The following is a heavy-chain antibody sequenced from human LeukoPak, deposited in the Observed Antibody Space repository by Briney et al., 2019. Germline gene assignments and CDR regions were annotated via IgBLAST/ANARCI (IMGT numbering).Heavy chain of an antibody. J-gene: IGHJ4*02. Sequence: GRSLRLSCAASGFTFSSYAMHWVRQAPGKGLEWVAVISYDGSNKYYADSVKGRFTISRDNSKNTLYLQMNSLRAEDTAVYYCARDIIVGANPLDYWGQGTLVTVSS. D-gene: IGHD1-26*01. CDR3: ARDIIVGANPLDY. CDR1: GFTFSSYA. CDR2: ISYDGSNK. V-gene: IGHV3-30-3*01.